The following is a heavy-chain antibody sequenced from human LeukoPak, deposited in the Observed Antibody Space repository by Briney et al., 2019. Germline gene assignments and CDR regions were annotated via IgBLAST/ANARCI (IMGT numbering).Heavy chain of an antibody. V-gene: IGHV3-74*01. J-gene: IGHJ4*02. CDR3: AKAGSQGPEYYFDY. Sequence: GGSLRLSSAASGLAFSAYKMHWVRQAPRKGLVWVSRISTDDYTTDYADFVQGRFTASRDNTKNTWSLEMNSLRAEDTAVYYCAKAGSQGPEYYFDYWGQGTLVTVSS. CDR2: ISTDDYTT. CDR1: GLAFSAYK.